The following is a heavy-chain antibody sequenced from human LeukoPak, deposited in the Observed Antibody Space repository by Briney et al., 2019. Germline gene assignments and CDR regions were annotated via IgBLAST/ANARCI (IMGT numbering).Heavy chain of an antibody. CDR3: ARRCDWSSTSCPCHYGMDV. Sequence: GESLRISCKGSGYCFTSYWISWVRQMPGKGLEWMGRIDPSDSYTNYSPSFQGHVTISTDKSISTAYLQWSSLKASDTAMYYCARRCDWSSTSCPCHYGMDVWGKGTTVTVSS. CDR1: GYCFTSYW. V-gene: IGHV5-10-1*01. D-gene: IGHD2-2*01. J-gene: IGHJ6*04. CDR2: IDPSDSYT.